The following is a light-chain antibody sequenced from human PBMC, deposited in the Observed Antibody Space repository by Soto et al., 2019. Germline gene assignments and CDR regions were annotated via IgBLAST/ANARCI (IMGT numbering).Light chain of an antibody. CDR2: LEGSGRL. CDR3: VTWAKTGV. V-gene: IGLV4-60*02. Sequence: QAVVTQSSSASASLGSSVKLTCTLSNGHSSYIIAWHQQQPGKAPRYLMKLEGSGRLYKGSGVPDRFSSSSTGADRYLTITIIQFQDGPNYYWVTWAKTGVFGSGTKLTIL. J-gene: IGLJ3*02. CDR1: NGHSSYI.